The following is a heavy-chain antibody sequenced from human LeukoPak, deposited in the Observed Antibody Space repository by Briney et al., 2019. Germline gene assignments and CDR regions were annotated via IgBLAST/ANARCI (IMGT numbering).Heavy chain of an antibody. Sequence: GGSLRLSCAASGFTVSSNYMSWVRQAPGKGLEWVSVIYSGGSTYYADSVKGRFTISRDNSKNTLYLQMNSLRTEDTSVYYCAEDQQLQPFHYWGQGTLVTVSS. J-gene: IGHJ4*02. CDR2: IYSGGST. D-gene: IGHD2-2*01. CDR3: AEDQQLQPFHY. CDR1: GFTVSSNY. V-gene: IGHV3-53*05.